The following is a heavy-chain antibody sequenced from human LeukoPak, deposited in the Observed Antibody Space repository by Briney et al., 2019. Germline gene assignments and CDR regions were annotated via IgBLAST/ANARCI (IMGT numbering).Heavy chain of an antibody. CDR1: GFTFSTYS. CDR3: ASTDYYDSSGYFSRPVY. D-gene: IGHD3-22*01. J-gene: IGHJ4*02. Sequence: AGGSLRLSCAASGFTFSTYSMNWVRQAPGKGLEWVSSISSSSSYIYYADSVKGRFTISRDNAKNSLYLQMNSLRAEDTAVYYCASTDYYDSSGYFSRPVYWGQGTLVTVSS. CDR2: ISSSSSYI. V-gene: IGHV3-21*01.